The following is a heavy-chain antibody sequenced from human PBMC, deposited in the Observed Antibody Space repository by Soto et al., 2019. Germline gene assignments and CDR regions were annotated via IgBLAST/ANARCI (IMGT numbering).Heavy chain of an antibody. V-gene: IGHV1-2*04. CDR3: ARGDDSSGYYLFYYFDS. Sequence: ASVKVSCKASGYTFTGYCMHWVRQAPGQGLEWMGWINPNSGGTNYAQKFQGWVTMTRDTSISTAYMELSRLRSDDTAVYYCARGDDSSGYYLFYYFDSWGQGTLVTVSS. J-gene: IGHJ4*02. CDR1: GYTFTGYC. CDR2: INPNSGGT. D-gene: IGHD3-22*01.